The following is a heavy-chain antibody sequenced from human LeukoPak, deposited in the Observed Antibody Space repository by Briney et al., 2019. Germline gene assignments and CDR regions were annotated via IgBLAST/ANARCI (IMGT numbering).Heavy chain of an antibody. CDR2: IYTSGST. CDR1: GGSISSYF. Sequence: SSETLSLTCTVSGGSISSYFCNWIRQSAGKGLEWIGRIYTSGSTNYNPSFKSRVTMSVDTSKNQFSLKLSSVTAADTAVYYCARETRDSIGYYCDYWGQGTLVTVSS. CDR3: ARETRDSIGYYCDY. J-gene: IGHJ4*02. D-gene: IGHD3-22*01. V-gene: IGHV4-4*07.